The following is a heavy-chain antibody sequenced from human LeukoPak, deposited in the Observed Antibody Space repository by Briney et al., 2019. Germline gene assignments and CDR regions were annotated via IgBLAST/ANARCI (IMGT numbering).Heavy chain of an antibody. V-gene: IGHV1-2*02. CDR3: ARGGQWLVNYYFDY. D-gene: IGHD6-19*01. CDR2: INPNSGGT. CDR1: GYTFTGYY. J-gene: IGHJ4*02. Sequence: EASVKVSCKASGYTFTGYYMHWVRQAPGQGLEWMGWINPNSGGTNYAQKFQGRVTMTRDTSISTAYMELSRLRSDDTAVYYCARGGQWLVNYYFDYWGQGTLVTVSS.